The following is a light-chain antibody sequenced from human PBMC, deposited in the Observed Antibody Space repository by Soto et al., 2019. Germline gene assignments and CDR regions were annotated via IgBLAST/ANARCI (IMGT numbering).Light chain of an antibody. CDR1: NSDIGAYNY. CDR2: YVT. CDR3: SSFTNSDSYV. Sequence: QTALTQPASVSGSPGQSITISCTGTNSDIGAYNYVSWYQQHPGKAPELMIYYVTSRPSGVSYRFSGSKSGNTASLTISGLQAEDEADYYCSSFTNSDSYVFGTGTKVTVL. J-gene: IGLJ1*01. V-gene: IGLV2-14*03.